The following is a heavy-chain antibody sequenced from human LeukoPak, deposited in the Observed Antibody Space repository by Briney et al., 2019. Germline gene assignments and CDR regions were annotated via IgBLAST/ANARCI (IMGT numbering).Heavy chain of an antibody. J-gene: IGHJ4*02. CDR2: IRSKAYGGTT. V-gene: IGHV3-49*04. D-gene: IGHD3-3*01. CDR3: TRVFFDFWSGYSAYFDY. CDR1: GFTFGDYA. Sequence: GGSLRLSCTASGFTFGDYAMSWVRQAPGKGLEWVGFIRSKAYGGTTEYAASVKGRFTISRDDSKSIAYLQMNSLKTEDTAVYYCTRVFFDFWSGYSAYFDYWGRETLVTVS.